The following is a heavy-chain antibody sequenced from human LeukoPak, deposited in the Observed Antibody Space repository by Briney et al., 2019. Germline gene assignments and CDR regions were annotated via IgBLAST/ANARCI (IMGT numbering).Heavy chain of an antibody. D-gene: IGHD3-10*01. CDR3: AKDRATYYYGSGSYPL. Sequence: GGSLRLSCAASGFTFSSYGMSWVRQAPGKGLEWVSAISGSGGSTYYADSVKGRFTISRDNSKNTLHLQMNSLRAEDTAVYYCAKDRATYYYGSGSYPLWGQGTLVTVSS. J-gene: IGHJ4*02. CDR2: ISGSGGST. V-gene: IGHV3-23*01. CDR1: GFTFSSYG.